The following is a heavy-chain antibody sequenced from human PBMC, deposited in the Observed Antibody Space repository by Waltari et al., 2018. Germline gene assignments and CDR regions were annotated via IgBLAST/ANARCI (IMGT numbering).Heavy chain of an antibody. CDR1: GFTFGDYA. J-gene: IGHJ4*02. V-gene: IGHV3-49*04. CDR2: IRSKAYGGTT. CDR3: TRDVWGSYRHRVFDY. D-gene: IGHD3-16*02. Sequence: EVQLVESGGGLVQPGRSLRLSCTASGFTFGDYAMSWVRQAPGKGLEWVGFIRSKAYGGTTEYAASVKGRFTISRDDSKSIAYLQMNSLKTEDTAVYYCTRDVWGSYRHRVFDYWGQGTLVTVSS.